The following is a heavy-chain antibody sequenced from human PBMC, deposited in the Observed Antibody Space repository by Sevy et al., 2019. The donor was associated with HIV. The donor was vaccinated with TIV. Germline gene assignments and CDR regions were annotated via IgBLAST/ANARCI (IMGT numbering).Heavy chain of an antibody. CDR1: GFTFSTYA. Sequence: GGSLRLSCAASGFTFSTYAMTWVRQAPGKGLEWVSVITYSGVNTYYADSVKGLFTISRDNSKNKLYLQMNSLRAEDTAVYYCAKDRVSGTYYTGDFDYWGQGTLVTVSS. J-gene: IGHJ4*02. D-gene: IGHD3-10*01. CDR2: ITYSGVNT. V-gene: IGHV3-23*01. CDR3: AKDRVSGTYYTGDFDY.